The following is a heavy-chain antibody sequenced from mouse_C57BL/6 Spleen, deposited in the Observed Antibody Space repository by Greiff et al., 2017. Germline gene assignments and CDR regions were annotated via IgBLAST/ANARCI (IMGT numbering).Heavy chain of an antibody. J-gene: IGHJ4*01. CDR1: GFTFSSYA. CDR2: ISDGGSYT. V-gene: IGHV5-4*01. Sequence: DVMLVESGGGLVKPGGSLKLSCAASGFTFSSYAMSWVRQTPEKRLEWVATISDGGSYTYYQDNVKGRFTISRDNAKNNLYLQMSHLKSEDSAMYYCARDEGDYDYYYAMDYWGQGTSVTVSS. CDR3: ARDEGDYDYYYAMDY. D-gene: IGHD2-4*01.